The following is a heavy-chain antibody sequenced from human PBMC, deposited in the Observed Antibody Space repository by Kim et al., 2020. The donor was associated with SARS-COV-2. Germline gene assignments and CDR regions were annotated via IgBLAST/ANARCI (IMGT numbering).Heavy chain of an antibody. V-gene: IGHV3-66*01. CDR2: GST. J-gene: IGHJ4*02. D-gene: IGHD6-13*01. Sequence: GSTYYVYSVKGRFTISRHNSKNTVYLQMNSLRAEETAVYYCAKQLNGLGHYCGQGTLVTVSS. CDR3: AKQLNGLGHY.